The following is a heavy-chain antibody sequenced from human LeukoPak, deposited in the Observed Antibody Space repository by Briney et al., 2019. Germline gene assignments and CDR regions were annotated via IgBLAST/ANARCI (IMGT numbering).Heavy chain of an antibody. CDR1: GFTFSTFG. V-gene: IGHV3-30*03. CDR2: ISHDGSDK. J-gene: IGHJ4*02. Sequence: PGGFLRLSCSGSGFTFSTFGMHWVRQAPGKGLEWLAVISHDGSDKDYPDSVKGRFAISRDNSKNTLFLQMNSLRAEDTAVYYCARSTAAGGFDYWGQGTLVTVSS. D-gene: IGHD6-13*01. CDR3: ARSTAAGGFDY.